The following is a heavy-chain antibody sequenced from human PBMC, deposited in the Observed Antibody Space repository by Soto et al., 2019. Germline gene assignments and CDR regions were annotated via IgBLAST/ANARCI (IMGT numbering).Heavy chain of an antibody. CDR1: GFTVNDNY. CDR3: ARGTGGNSWRSPTFDS. Sequence: EVQLVESGGGLVQPGGSLRLSCAASGFTVNDNYMTWVRQAPGRGLDWVSIIFSAGSKYYADAVRGRFTISRDNSKNTLYLQMNSLRAEDTAIYDCARGTGGNSWRSPTFDSWGQGTLVTVSS. CDR2: IFSAGSK. D-gene: IGHD5-18*01. V-gene: IGHV3-66*01. J-gene: IGHJ4*02.